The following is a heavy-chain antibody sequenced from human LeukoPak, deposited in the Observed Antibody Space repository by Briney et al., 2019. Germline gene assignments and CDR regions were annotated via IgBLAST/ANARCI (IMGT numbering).Heavy chain of an antibody. D-gene: IGHD5-12*01. Sequence: SVKVSCKASGGTFSSYAISWVRQAPGQGLEWMGRIIPILGIANYARKFQGRVTITADKSTSTAYMELSSLRSEDTAVYYCARDVPVDGYSGYELDYWGQGTLVTVSS. CDR3: ARDVPVDGYSGYELDY. CDR2: IIPILGIA. CDR1: GGTFSSYA. J-gene: IGHJ4*02. V-gene: IGHV1-69*04.